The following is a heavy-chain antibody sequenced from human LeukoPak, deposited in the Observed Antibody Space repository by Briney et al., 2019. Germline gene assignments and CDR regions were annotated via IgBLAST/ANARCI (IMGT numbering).Heavy chain of an antibody. Sequence: SETLSLTCTVSGGSISTYYWNWIRQPAGKGLEWIGRIYTSGSPNYNPSLKSRVTMSVDTSKNQFSLRLSSVTAADTAVYYCARVSGELRFLEWLLPGDDAFDIWGQGTMVTVSS. J-gene: IGHJ3*02. CDR2: IYTSGSP. D-gene: IGHD3-3*01. V-gene: IGHV4-4*07. CDR3: ARVSGELRFLEWLLPGDDAFDI. CDR1: GGSISTYY.